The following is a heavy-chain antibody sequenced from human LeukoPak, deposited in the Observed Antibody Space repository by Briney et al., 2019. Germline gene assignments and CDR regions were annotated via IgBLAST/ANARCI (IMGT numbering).Heavy chain of an antibody. CDR3: ATAVDVPPGDDAFDI. Sequence: GASVKVSYKVSGYTLTELSMHWVGQAPGKGGEWMGGFDPEDGETIYAQKFQGRVTMTEDTSTDTAYMELSSLRSEDAAVYYCATAVDVPPGDDAFDIWGQGTMVTVSS. V-gene: IGHV1-24*01. J-gene: IGHJ3*02. D-gene: IGHD2-15*01. CDR1: GYTLTELS. CDR2: FDPEDGET.